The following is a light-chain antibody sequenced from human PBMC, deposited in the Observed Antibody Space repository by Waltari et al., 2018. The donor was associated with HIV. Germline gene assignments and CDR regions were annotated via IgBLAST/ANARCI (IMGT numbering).Light chain of an antibody. J-gene: IGKJ1*01. CDR2: WAS. Sequence: DIVMTQSPDSLVVSLAARATIKCKSSQSVLHTSNNKNFLAWYQQKSGQAPKLLIYWASTRESGVPARFSGSGSGTNFTLTINNLQSEDVAVYYCQQYHVTPPTFGQGT. CDR3: QQYHVTPPT. CDR1: QSVLHTSNNKNF. V-gene: IGKV4-1*01.